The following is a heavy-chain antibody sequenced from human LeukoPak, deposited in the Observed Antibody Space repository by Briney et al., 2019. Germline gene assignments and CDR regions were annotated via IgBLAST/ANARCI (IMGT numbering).Heavy chain of an antibody. CDR1: GFTFSSFW. D-gene: IGHD3-16*01. CDR2: INQDGREK. CDR3: VRDYVWGTYTPDY. V-gene: IGHV3-7*01. J-gene: IGHJ4*02. Sequence: GGSLRLSCAASGFTFSSFWMSWMRQSPGKGLEWLGNINQDGREKYYLESVRGRITISRDNAKNSLYLQMSSLRAEDTAVYYCVRDYVWGTYTPDYWGQGTLVTVPS.